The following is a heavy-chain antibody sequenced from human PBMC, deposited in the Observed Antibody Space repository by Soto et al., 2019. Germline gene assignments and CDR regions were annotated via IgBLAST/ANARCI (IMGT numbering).Heavy chain of an antibody. V-gene: IGHV4-34*01. CDR2: INHSGST. CDR3: ARERRSSNYDFWSGYPSGMDV. Sequence: QVQLQQWGAGLLKPSETLSLTCAVYGGSFSGYYWSWIRQPPGKGLEWIGEINHSGSTNYNPSLKSRVTISVDTSKNQFSLKLSSVTAADTAVYYCARERRSSNYDFWSGYPSGMDVWGQGTTVTVPS. D-gene: IGHD3-3*01. J-gene: IGHJ6*02. CDR1: GGSFSGYY.